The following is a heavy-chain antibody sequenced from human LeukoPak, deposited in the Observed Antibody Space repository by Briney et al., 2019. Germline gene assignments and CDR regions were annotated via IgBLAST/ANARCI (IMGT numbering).Heavy chain of an antibody. D-gene: IGHD1-1*01. CDR1: GGSISSYY. J-gene: IGHJ6*03. Sequence: KPSETLSLTCTVSGGSISSYYWSWIRQPPGKGLEWIGYIYYSGSTNYNPSLKSRVTISVDTSKNQFSLKLSSVTAADTAVYYCAGTYRYNYYYYMDVWGKGTTVTISS. V-gene: IGHV4-59*01. CDR2: IYYSGST. CDR3: AGTYRYNYYYYMDV.